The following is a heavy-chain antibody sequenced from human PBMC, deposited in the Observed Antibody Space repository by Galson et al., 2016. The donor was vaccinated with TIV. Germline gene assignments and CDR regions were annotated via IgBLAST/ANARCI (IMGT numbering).Heavy chain of an antibody. D-gene: IGHD6-19*01. CDR2: ISNDGSNK. Sequence: SLRLSCAVSGFMFRRFGMHWVRQAPGKGLEWLAVISNDGSNKVYADSVKGRFTISRDNSKKTMFLEMSSLRGEDTAVYYCAKHGEDDYSSTSFFDFWGRGTLVIVSS. J-gene: IGHJ4*02. V-gene: IGHV3-30*18. CDR1: GFMFRRFG. CDR3: AKHGEDDYSSTSFFDF.